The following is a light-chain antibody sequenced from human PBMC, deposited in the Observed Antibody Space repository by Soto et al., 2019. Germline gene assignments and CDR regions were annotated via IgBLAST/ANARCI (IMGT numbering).Light chain of an antibody. CDR3: QQRSNWPALT. J-gene: IGKJ4*01. Sequence: EIVLTQSPGTLALSPGERATLSYRASQSVGSTYLAWYQQKPGQAPSLLIYDASNRATGIPARFSGSGSGTDFTLTISSLEPEDFAFYYCQQRSNWPALTFGGGTKVDIK. CDR1: QSVGSTY. CDR2: DAS. V-gene: IGKV3D-20*02.